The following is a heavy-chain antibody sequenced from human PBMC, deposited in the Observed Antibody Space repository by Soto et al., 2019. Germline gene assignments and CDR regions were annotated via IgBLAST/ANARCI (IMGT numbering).Heavy chain of an antibody. CDR2: THYSGST. CDR1: GTSVSSGDYS. Sequence: ASETLSLTCAASGTSVSSGDYSWSWIRQPPGKGLEWIEHTHYSGSTYYNPSRKSRVTMSVDTSKNQFSLKVNSVTAADTAVYYCAREPDYDFWSGPGNWGQGTLVTVSS. J-gene: IGHJ4*02. D-gene: IGHD3-3*01. CDR3: AREPDYDFWSGPGN. V-gene: IGHV4-30-4*01.